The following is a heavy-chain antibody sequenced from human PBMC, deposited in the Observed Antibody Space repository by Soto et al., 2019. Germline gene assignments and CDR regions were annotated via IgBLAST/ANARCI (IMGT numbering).Heavy chain of an antibody. CDR1: GGSFSGYY. J-gene: IGHJ5*02. CDR3: AREGITARFDP. V-gene: IGHV4-34*01. CDR2: INHSGST. D-gene: IGHD6-13*01. Sequence: QVQLQQWGAGLLKPSETLSLTCAVYGGSFSGYYWSWIRQPPGKGLEWTGEINHSGSTNYNPSLKSRVTIPVDTSKNQFSLKLSSVTAADTAVYYCAREGITARFDPWGQGTLVTVSS.